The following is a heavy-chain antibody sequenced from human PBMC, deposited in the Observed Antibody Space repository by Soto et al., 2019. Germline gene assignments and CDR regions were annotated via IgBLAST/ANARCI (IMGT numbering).Heavy chain of an antibody. CDR1: GFTFSSYS. Sequence: EVQLVESGGGLVKPGGSLRLSCAASGFTFSSYSMNWVRQAPGKGLEWVSSISSSSSYIYYADSVKGRFTISRDNAKNSLYLQRNSLRAEDTAVYYCARGMRDRDIVVVPISAWYYYYGMDVWGQGTTVTVSS. CDR3: ARGMRDRDIVVVPISAWYYYYGMDV. V-gene: IGHV3-21*01. CDR2: ISSSSSYI. D-gene: IGHD2-2*01. J-gene: IGHJ6*02.